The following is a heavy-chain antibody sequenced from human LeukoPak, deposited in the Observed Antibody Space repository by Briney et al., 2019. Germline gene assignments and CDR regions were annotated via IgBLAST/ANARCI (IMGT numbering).Heavy chain of an antibody. D-gene: IGHD3-3*01. CDR3: ATSYDSKTAPYDL. Sequence: GASVTVSCKASGYTFTGCYMHWVRQAPGQGREGMGWINANSGGTNYAQKFQGRVTMTRDTSISTAYMELSRLRSDDTAVYYCATSYDSKTAPYDLWGQGTLVTVSS. J-gene: IGHJ5*02. CDR2: INANSGGT. CDR1: GYTFTGCY. V-gene: IGHV1-2*02.